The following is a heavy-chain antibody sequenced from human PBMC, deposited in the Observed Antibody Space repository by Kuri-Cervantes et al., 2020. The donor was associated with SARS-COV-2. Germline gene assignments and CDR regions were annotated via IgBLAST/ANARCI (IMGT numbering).Heavy chain of an antibody. J-gene: IGHJ3*02. CDR2: FYYGGST. D-gene: IGHD2-21*02. V-gene: IGHV4-39*07. Sequence: SETLSLTCTAAGDSITTSPYYWAWVRQPPWKVLEWIGSFYYGGSTYEHPSLKSRVTMSVDTSQNQFFLRLSSVTAADTAVNCFARPMNVVTAYEAFNIGGKEQMVTVSS. CDR3: ARPMNVVTAYEAFNI. CDR1: GDSITTSPYY.